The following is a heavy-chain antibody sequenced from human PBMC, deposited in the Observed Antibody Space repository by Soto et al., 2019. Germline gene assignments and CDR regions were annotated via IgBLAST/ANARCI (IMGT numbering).Heavy chain of an antibody. CDR3: ARDLLSGANYYAY. Sequence: EVQLVESGGGLVKPGGSLRLSCEASGFAFSNFAMNWVGQAPGKGLEWVSSISGGSDFIYYTDSVKGRFTISRDNAKNTLYLQMTGLGGDDTAVYYCARDLLSGANYYAYWGQGTLVTVSS. V-gene: IGHV3-21*01. CDR1: GFAFSNFA. J-gene: IGHJ4*02. CDR2: ISGGSDFI. D-gene: IGHD6-19*01.